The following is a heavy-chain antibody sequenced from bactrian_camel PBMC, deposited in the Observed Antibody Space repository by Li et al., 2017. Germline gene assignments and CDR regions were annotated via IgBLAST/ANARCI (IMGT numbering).Heavy chain of an antibody. D-gene: IGHD1*01. CDR1: GYSYNRNC. CDR3: RIVNRRSFRCPNEWTY. J-gene: IGHJ4*01. V-gene: IGHV3S53*01. CDR2: IDQGGST. Sequence: HVQLVESGGGSVQAGGSLRLSCAASGYSYNRNCMAWFRQAPGKEREGVAFIDQGGSTSYPNSVKGRFTSSKDNAKNTVYLQMNSLKPEDTAMYYCRIVNRRSFRCPNEWTYWGQGTQVTVS.